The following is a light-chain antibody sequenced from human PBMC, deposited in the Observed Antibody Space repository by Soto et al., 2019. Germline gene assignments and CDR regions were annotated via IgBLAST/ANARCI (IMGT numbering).Light chain of an antibody. Sequence: SYELTQPPSVSVAPGKTASISCGGNDIGSKGVHWYQQKPGQAPVLVIYSDTDLPPVITERFSGSNSANLATLTISRVEAGDEVDYYCQVWDSGSAHVVFGGGTKRTVL. CDR3: QVWDSGSAHVV. CDR1: DIGSKG. J-gene: IGLJ2*01. V-gene: IGLV3-21*01. CDR2: SDT.